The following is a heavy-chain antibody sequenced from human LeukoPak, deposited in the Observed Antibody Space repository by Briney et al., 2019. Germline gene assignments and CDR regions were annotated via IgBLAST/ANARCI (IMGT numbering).Heavy chain of an antibody. CDR2: ISGSGGST. CDR1: GFTFNNYA. V-gene: IGHV3-23*01. D-gene: IGHD4-17*01. J-gene: IGHJ4*02. Sequence: GRSLRLSCAASGFTFNNYAMHWVRQAPGKGLEWVSAISGSGGSTYYADSVKGRFTISRDNSKNTLYLQMNSLRAEDTAVYYCAKEDDYGDGFDYWGQGTLVTVSS. CDR3: AKEDDYGDGFDY.